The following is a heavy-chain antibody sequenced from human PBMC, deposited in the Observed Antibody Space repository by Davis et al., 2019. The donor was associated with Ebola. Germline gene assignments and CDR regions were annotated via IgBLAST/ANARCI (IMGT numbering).Heavy chain of an antibody. V-gene: IGHV3-23*01. CDR1: GFTFSSYA. J-gene: IGHJ4*02. D-gene: IGHD5-18*01. CDR2: ISGCGGST. Sequence: GESLKISCAASGFTFSSYAMSWVRQAPGKGLEWVSAISGCGGSTYYADSVKGRFTISRDNSKNTLYLQMNSLRAEDTAVYYCAKSGIQLWNRDFDYWGQGTLVTVSS. CDR3: AKSGIQLWNRDFDY.